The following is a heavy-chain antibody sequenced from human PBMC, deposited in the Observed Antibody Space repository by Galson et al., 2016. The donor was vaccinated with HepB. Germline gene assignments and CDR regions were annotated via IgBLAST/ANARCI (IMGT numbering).Heavy chain of an antibody. D-gene: IGHD5-18*01. CDR3: ARDLTMVTTGWFDP. J-gene: IGHJ5*02. V-gene: IGHV4-59*01. CDR2: IYYSGGT. CDR1: GGSMSTYY. Sequence: ETLSLTCTVSGGSMSTYYWSWIRQPPGKGLEWIGYIYYSGGTNYSPSLKSRVTISVDTSKNQFSLKLSSVTAADTAVYYCARDLTMVTTGWFDPWGQGTLVTVSS.